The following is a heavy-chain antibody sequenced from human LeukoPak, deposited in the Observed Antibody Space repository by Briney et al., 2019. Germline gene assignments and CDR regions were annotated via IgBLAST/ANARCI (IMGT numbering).Heavy chain of an antibody. Sequence: GGSLRLSCAASGFTFSSYDMHWVRQAPGKGLEWVSGISWNSGSIGYADSVKGRFTISRDNAKNSLYLQMNSLRAEDTALYYCAKGYCSSTSCYVDYWGQGTLVTVSS. J-gene: IGHJ4*02. CDR2: ISWNSGSI. CDR1: GFTFSSYD. D-gene: IGHD2-2*01. CDR3: AKGYCSSTSCYVDY. V-gene: IGHV3-9*01.